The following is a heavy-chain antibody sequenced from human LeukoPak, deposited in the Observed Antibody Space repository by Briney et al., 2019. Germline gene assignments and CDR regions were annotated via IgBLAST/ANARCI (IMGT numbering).Heavy chain of an antibody. CDR2: VSSDGGIK. D-gene: IGHD2-15*01. V-gene: IGHV3-30-3*01. CDR3: ARDSETTPIHVLGY. J-gene: IGHJ4*02. Sequence: GGSLRLSCVVSGFTFTNYVVHWVRQAPGKGLEWVTLVSSDGGIKYYADSVKGRFSVSRDISKNTLYLQMDSLRVDDTAVYYCARDSETTPIHVLGYWGQGTLVTVSS. CDR1: GFTFTNYV.